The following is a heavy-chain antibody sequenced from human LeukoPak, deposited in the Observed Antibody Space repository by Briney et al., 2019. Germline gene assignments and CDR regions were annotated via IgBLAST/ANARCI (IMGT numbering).Heavy chain of an antibody. CDR2: ISSSGSTI. V-gene: IGHV3-11*04. CDR3: ARDNSYSNLSYYYYYMDV. Sequence: VGSLRLSCAASGFTFSDYYMSWIRQAPGKGLEWVSYISSSGSTIYYADSVKGRFTISRDNAKDSLYLQMNSLRAEDTAVYYCARDNSYSNLSYYYYYMDVWGKGTTVTVSS. CDR1: GFTFSDYY. D-gene: IGHD4-11*01. J-gene: IGHJ6*03.